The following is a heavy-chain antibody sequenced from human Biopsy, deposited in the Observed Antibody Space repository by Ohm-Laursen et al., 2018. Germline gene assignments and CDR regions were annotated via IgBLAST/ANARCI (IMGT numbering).Heavy chain of an antibody. CDR2: INQDGSQE. V-gene: IGHV3-7*01. CDR1: GFTFSSYW. J-gene: IGHJ4*02. D-gene: IGHD2-2*01. Sequence: SLRLSCAASGFTFSSYWMNWVRQAPGKGLEWVANINQDGSQEYSVDSVKGRFTISRDSAKNTLYLQMNSLRAEDTAVYYCAREGYCSRTSCYPDYWGQGTLVTVSS. CDR3: AREGYCSRTSCYPDY.